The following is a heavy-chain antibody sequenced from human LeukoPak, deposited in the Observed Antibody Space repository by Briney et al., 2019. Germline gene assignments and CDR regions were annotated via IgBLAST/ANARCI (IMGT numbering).Heavy chain of an antibody. J-gene: IGHJ6*03. V-gene: IGHV4-4*07. D-gene: IGHD2-2*02. CDR2: IHPSGIT. CDR3: ARDSNYCSSTSCYTGNYYYYYMDV. Sequence: SETLSLTCTVSGASINKDYWAWIRQPAGKGLEWIGRIHPSGITHQNPSLRGRVTMSVDTSKNQFSLKLSSVTAADTAVYYCARDSNYCSSTSCYTGNYYYYYMDVWGKGTTVTVSS. CDR1: GASINKDY.